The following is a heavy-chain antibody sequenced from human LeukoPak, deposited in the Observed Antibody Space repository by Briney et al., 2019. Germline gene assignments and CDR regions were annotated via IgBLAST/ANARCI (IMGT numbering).Heavy chain of an antibody. V-gene: IGHV4-61*02. CDR3: ARRSDYYGSGSWGAEAFDI. CDR1: GGSISSGSYY. J-gene: IGHJ3*02. CDR2: IYTSGST. D-gene: IGHD3-10*01. Sequence: SETLSLTCTVSGGSISSGSYYWSWIRQPAGKGLEWIGRIYTSGSTNYNASLKSRVTISVDTSKNQFSLKLSSVTAADTAVYYCARRSDYYGSGSWGAEAFDIWGQGTMVTVSS.